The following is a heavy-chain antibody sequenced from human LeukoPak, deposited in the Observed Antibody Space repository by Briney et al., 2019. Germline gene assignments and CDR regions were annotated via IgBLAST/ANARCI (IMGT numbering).Heavy chain of an antibody. CDR3: AKEATRAVAGSLDY. CDR2: ISGSGGST. D-gene: IGHD6-19*01. V-gene: IGHV3-23*01. J-gene: IGHJ4*02. CDR1: GFTFSSYA. Sequence: PGGSLRLSCAASGFTFSSYAMSWVRQAPGKGLEWVSAISGSGGSTYYADSGKGRFTISRDNSKNTLYLQMDSLRAEDTAVYYCAKEATRAVAGSLDYWGQGTLVTASS.